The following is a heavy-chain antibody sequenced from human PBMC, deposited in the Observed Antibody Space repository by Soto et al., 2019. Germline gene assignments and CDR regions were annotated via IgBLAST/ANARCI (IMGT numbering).Heavy chain of an antibody. V-gene: IGHV3-48*02. CDR3: ARDQALVVPSLVNSDYYYSAMDV. J-gene: IGHJ6*02. CDR1: GFTFSSYS. Sequence: GGSLRLSCVAPGFTFSSYSMNWVRQVPGKGLEWVSYIRGVSDVIYYGDSVRGRFTVSRDISKNTLYLQMNGLRDDDTAIYFCARDQALVVPSLVNSDYYYSAMDVWGQGTTVTVSS. CDR2: IRGVSDVI. D-gene: IGHD2-15*01.